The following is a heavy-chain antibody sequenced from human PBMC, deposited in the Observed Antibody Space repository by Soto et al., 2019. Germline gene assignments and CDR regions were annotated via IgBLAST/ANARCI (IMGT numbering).Heavy chain of an antibody. D-gene: IGHD1-26*01. V-gene: IGHV4-38-2*02. CDR3: ARDFGGATDY. CDR2: IYHIVST. Sequence: SATLSITCAVSGYSISSGYYWGWIRQPPGKGLEWIGSIYHIVSTYYNPSLKIRVTISVDTSKNQFSLKLSSVTAADTAVYYCARDFGGATDYWGQGTLVTVSS. CDR1: GYSISSGYY. J-gene: IGHJ4*02.